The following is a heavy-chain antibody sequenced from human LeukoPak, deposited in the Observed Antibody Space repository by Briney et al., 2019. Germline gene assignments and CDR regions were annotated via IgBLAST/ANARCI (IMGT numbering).Heavy chain of an antibody. V-gene: IGHV4-39*01. CDR3: ARHNLGIGVSFDY. J-gene: IGHJ4*02. Sequence: SETLSLTCTVSSGSISSSSYYWGWIRQPPGKGLEWIGSIYYSGSTYYNPSLKSRVTISVDTSKNQFSLKLSSVTAADTAVYYCARHNLGIGVSFDYWGQGTLVTVSS. CDR2: IYYSGST. CDR1: SGSISSSSYY. D-gene: IGHD7-27*01.